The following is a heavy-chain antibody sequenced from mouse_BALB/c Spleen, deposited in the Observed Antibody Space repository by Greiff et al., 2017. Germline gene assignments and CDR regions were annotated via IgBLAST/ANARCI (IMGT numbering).Heavy chain of an antibody. Sequence: VQLKESGPGLVKPSQSLSLTCTVTGYSITSDYAWNWIRQFPGNKLEWMGYISYSGSTSYNPSLKSRISITRDTSKNQFFLQLNSVTTEDTATYYCARGQLGLRAWFAYWGQGTLVTVSA. J-gene: IGHJ3*01. CDR2: ISYSGST. CDR3: ARGQLGLRAWFAY. D-gene: IGHD3-2*01. V-gene: IGHV3-2*02. CDR1: GYSITSDYA.